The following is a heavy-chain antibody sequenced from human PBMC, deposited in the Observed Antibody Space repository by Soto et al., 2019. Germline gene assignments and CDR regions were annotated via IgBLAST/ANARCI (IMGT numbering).Heavy chain of an antibody. V-gene: IGHV3-30-3*01. CDR1: GFTFSSYA. J-gene: IGHJ6*02. CDR3: SRDNRGGLGYYYYGMDV. D-gene: IGHD3-16*01. Sequence: PGGSLRLSCAASGFTFSSYAMHWVRHAPGKGLEWVAVISYDGSNKYYADSVKGRFTTSRDNSKNTVYLQMNSLRAEDTAVYYCSRDNRGGLGYYYYGMDVWGQGTTVTVSS. CDR2: ISYDGSNK.